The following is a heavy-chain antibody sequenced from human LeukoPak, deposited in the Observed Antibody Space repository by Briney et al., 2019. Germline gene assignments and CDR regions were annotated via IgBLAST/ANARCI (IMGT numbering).Heavy chain of an antibody. CDR3: ARVVLGSTSWFDP. Sequence: ASVKVSCKASGYTFTSYGISWVRQAPGQGRDGMGWISAYNGNTNYAQKLQGRFTITTDTSTSTDYMELRSLRSDDTAVYYCARVVLGSTSWFDPWGQGTLVTVSS. CDR2: ISAYNGNT. J-gene: IGHJ5*02. V-gene: IGHV1-18*01. D-gene: IGHD2-2*01. CDR1: GYTFTSYG.